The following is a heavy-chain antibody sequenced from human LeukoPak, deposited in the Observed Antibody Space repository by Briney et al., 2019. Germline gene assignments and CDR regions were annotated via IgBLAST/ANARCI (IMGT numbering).Heavy chain of an antibody. Sequence: PGRSLRLSCAASGFAFSSYAVHWVRQAPGKGLECVAVISHDGSKKYYADFVKGRFTISRDNSKNTLYLHMNSLIPEDTAVYFCAKDWKFYHVSGSFFPDNWGQGTLVTVSS. J-gene: IGHJ4*02. CDR3: AKDWKFYHVSGSFFPDN. CDR1: GFAFSSYA. D-gene: IGHD3-10*01. CDR2: ISHDGSKK. V-gene: IGHV3-30-3*01.